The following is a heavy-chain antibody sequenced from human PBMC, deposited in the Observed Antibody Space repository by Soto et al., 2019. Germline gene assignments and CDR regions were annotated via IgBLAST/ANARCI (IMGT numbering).Heavy chain of an antibody. D-gene: IGHD6-13*01. CDR3: AHSSSWYYFDY. Sequence: QVQLVESGGGVVQPGRSLRLSCAASGFTFSSYGMHWVRQPPGKGLEWVAVIWFDRSNKHYADSVKGRFTISRDDSKNTLYLQMNSLRAEDTAVCYCAHSSSWYYFDYWGQGTLVTVSS. CDR1: GFTFSSYG. J-gene: IGHJ4*02. CDR2: IWFDRSNK. V-gene: IGHV3-33*01.